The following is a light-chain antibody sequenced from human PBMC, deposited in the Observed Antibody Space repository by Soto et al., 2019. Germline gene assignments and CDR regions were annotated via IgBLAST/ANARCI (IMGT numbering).Light chain of an antibody. J-gene: IGLJ1*01. CDR1: SSNIGSDY. Sequence: QSALTQPPSASGTPGQRVTISCSGSSSNIGSDYVYWYQQFPGTAPKLLIYRNNQRPSGVPDRFSGSKSGTSASLAISGLRSEDEADYYCAAWDDSLSGYVFGTGTKVTVL. CDR2: RNN. V-gene: IGLV1-47*01. CDR3: AAWDDSLSGYV.